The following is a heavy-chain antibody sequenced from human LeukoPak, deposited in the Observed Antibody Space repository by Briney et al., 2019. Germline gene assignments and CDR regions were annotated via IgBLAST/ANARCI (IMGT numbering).Heavy chain of an antibody. CDR1: RGSFSGDY. Sequence: SETLSLTCTVSRGSFSGDYWSWIRQPAGKGLEWIGLIYTSGTTNYNPSLKSRVTMSLDTSKNQFSLKLSSVTAADTAVYYCAKVFHDWGQGTMVTVSS. J-gene: IGHJ3*01. CDR2: IYTSGTT. CDR3: AKVFHD. V-gene: IGHV4-4*07.